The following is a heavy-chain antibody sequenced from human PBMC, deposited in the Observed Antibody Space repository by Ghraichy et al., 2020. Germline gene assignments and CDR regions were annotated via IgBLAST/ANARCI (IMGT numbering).Heavy chain of an antibody. D-gene: IGHD1-20*01. V-gene: IGHV3-13*01. CDR1: GFTFSSYD. CDR2: IGTAGDT. CDR3: ARDLSDNWKHRYFDL. J-gene: IGHJ2*01. Sequence: GGSLRLSCAASGFTFSSYDMHWVRQATGKGLEWVSAIGTAGDTYYPGSVKGRFTISRENAKNSLYLQMNSLRAGDTAVYYCARDLSDNWKHRYFDLWGRGTLVTVSS.